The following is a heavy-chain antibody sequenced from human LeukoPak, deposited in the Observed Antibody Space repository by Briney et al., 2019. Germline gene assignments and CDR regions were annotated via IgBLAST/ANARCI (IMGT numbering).Heavy chain of an antibody. V-gene: IGHV4-59*08. CDR3: AKTRSIDY. Sequence: SETLSRTCTVSGGSIGTYYWSWIRQPAGKGLEWIGYIYYSGSTSYNPSLKSRVTISVDTSKNQFSLKLSSVTAADTAVYYCAKTRSIDYWGQGTLVTVSS. CDR2: IYYSGST. CDR1: GGSIGTYY. J-gene: IGHJ4*02.